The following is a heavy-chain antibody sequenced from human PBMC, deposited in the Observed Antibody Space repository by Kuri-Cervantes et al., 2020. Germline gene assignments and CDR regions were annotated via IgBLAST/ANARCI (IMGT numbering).Heavy chain of an antibody. D-gene: IGHD1-26*01. Sequence: GGSLRLSCAASGFSISNYWMQWVRQVPGKGLVWVSHINSAGSIINYAASVGGRFTISRDNAKNTMSVQMNSLRDEDTGVYYCARGDSGGMDVWGQGTTVTVSS. CDR1: GFSISNYW. CDR3: ARGDSGGMDV. V-gene: IGHV3-74*01. CDR2: INSAGSII. J-gene: IGHJ6*02.